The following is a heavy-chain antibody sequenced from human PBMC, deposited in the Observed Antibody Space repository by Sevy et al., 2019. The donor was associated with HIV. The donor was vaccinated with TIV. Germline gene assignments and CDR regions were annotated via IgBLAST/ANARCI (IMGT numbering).Heavy chain of an antibody. V-gene: IGHV3-23*01. J-gene: IGHJ3*02. CDR2: IFGSGDTT. CDR1: GITFKNYA. Sequence: RGSLRLSCAASGITFKNYAMNWVRQAPGKGLNWVSSIFGSGDTTYYADSVRGRFTISRDTSKNTLFLQMNSLRTEDTALYYCAGGRFDSSGSFDAFDIWGQGTMVTVSS. CDR3: AGGRFDSSGSFDAFDI. D-gene: IGHD3-22*01.